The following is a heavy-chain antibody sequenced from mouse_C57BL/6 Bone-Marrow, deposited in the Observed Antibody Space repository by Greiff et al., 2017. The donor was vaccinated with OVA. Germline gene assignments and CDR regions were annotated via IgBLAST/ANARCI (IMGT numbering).Heavy chain of an antibody. Sequence: EVQVVESGGDLVKPGGSLKLSCAASGFTFSSYGMSWVRQTPDKRLEWVATISSGGSYTYYPDSVKGRFTIARDNAKNPLYLQMSSLKSEDTAMYYCARHELLRYFDVWGTGTTVTVSS. CDR2: ISSGGSYT. J-gene: IGHJ1*03. CDR3: ARHELLRYFDV. CDR1: GFTFSSYG. D-gene: IGHD1-1*01. V-gene: IGHV5-6*01.